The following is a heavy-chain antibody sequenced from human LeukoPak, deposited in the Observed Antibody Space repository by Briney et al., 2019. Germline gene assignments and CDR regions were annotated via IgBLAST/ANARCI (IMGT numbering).Heavy chain of an antibody. CDR2: TYYRSKWYN. CDR1: GDSVSSNSAA. J-gene: IGHJ5*02. V-gene: IGHV6-1*01. Sequence: SQTLSLTCAISGDSVSSNSAAWNWIRQSPSRGLEWLGRTYYRSKWYNDYAVSVKSRITINPDTSKNQFSLQLNSVTPEDTAVYYCARWGIAVAGTGDNWFDPWGQGTLVTVSS. CDR3: ARWGIAVAGTGDNWFDP. D-gene: IGHD6-19*01.